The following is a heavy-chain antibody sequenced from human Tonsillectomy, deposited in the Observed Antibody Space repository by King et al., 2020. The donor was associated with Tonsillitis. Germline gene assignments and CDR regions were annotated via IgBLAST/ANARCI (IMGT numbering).Heavy chain of an antibody. J-gene: IGHJ4*02. CDR2: IKSKTDVGTT. Sequence: VQLVESGGGLVKPGGSLRLSCAASGFTFSNAWMSWVRKAPGKGLDWVGRIKSKTDVGTTDFAAPVKGRSTIPRDDSKNTLYLQMNSLKTEDTAVYYCSTDPDSSSYYAFDYWGQGSLVTVSS. CDR3: STDPDSSSYYAFDY. CDR1: GFTFSNAW. V-gene: IGHV3-15*01. D-gene: IGHD3-22*01.